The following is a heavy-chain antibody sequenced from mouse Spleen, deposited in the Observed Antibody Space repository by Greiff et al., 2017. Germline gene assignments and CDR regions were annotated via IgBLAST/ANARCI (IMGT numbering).Heavy chain of an antibody. CDR2: IRNKANGYTT. CDR3: ARYEDYRYHLYWYFDV. V-gene: IGHV7-3*01. D-gene: IGHD2-14*01. CDR1: GFTFTDYY. J-gene: IGHJ1*01. Sequence: EVQVVESGGGLVQPGGSLSLSCAASGFTFTDYYMSWVRQPPGKALEWLGFIRNKANGYTTEYSASVKGRFTISRDNSQSILYLQMNALRAEDSATYYCARYEDYRYHLYWYFDVWGAGTTVTVSS.